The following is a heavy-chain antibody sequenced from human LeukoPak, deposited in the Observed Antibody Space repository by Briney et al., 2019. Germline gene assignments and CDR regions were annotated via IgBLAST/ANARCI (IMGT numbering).Heavy chain of an antibody. CDR1: SGSVSTSSYY. V-gene: IGHV4-39*07. CDR3: ARKATTGPTKAAFDI. CDR2: IYYSGSI. J-gene: IGHJ3*02. D-gene: IGHD4-17*01. Sequence: NTSETLSLTCTVSSGSVSTSSYYWGWIRQPPGKGLEWIGHIYYSGSIYYNPSLKSRVTMSVDTSKNQFSLKLSSVTAVDTAVYYCARKATTGPTKAAFDIWGQGTMVTVSS.